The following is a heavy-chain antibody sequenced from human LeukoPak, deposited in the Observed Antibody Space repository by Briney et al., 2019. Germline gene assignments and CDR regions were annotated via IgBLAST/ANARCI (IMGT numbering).Heavy chain of an antibody. D-gene: IGHD3-16*01. CDR2: IHNDGGAT. CDR3: ASTARQSYFDY. V-gene: IGHV3-74*01. J-gene: IGHJ4*02. Sequence: GGSLRLSCAASGFSFSTSWMHWVRQAPGKGLVWVSRIHNDGGATNYADSVKGRFTISRDNAKNTLYLQMNNLRDEDTAVYFCASTARQSYFDYWGQGILVTVSS. CDR1: GFSFSTSW.